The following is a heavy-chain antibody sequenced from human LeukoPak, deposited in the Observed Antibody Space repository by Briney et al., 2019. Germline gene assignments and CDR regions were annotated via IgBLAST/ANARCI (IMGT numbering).Heavy chain of an antibody. V-gene: IGHV4-39*01. J-gene: IGHJ4*02. CDR3: VGIPGSGWYESYYFDY. CDR2: IYYSGST. D-gene: IGHD6-19*01. CDR1: GGSISSSSYY. Sequence: SETLSLTCTVSGGSISSSSYYWGWIRQPPGKGLEWIGSIYYSGSTYYNPSLKSQVTISVDTSKNQFSLKLSSVTAADTAVYYCVGIPGSGWYESYYFDYWGQGTLVTVSS.